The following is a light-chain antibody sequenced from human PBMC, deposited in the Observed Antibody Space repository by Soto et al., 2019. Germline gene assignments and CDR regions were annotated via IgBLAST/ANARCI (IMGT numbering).Light chain of an antibody. CDR2: AAS. V-gene: IGKV1-9*01. J-gene: IGKJ5*01. Sequence: DIPLTQSPSFLSPSIGEIVTITCRASQVISTSLAWYQVKPGKAPKLMIYAASTLESGVPSRFSATVSGTECSLTITSLQPEDFATYYCQQLFDSPITFGQGTRLEIK. CDR3: QQLFDSPIT. CDR1: QVISTS.